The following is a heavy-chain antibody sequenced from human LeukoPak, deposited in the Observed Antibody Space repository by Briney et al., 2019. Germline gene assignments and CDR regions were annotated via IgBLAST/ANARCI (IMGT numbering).Heavy chain of an antibody. J-gene: IGHJ4*02. CDR1: GYTFTSFG. CDR3: ARVLDILTGYYIDY. V-gene: IGHV1-18*01. Sequence: ASVKVSCKASGYTFTSFGISWVRQAPGQGLEWMGWISAYNGNTNYAQKLQGGVTMTTDTSTSTAYMELRSLRSDDTAVYYCARVLDILTGYYIDYWGQGTLVTVSS. D-gene: IGHD3-9*01. CDR2: ISAYNGNT.